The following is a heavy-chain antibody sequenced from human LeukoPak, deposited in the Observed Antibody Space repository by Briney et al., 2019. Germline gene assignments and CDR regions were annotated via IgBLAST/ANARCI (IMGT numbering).Heavy chain of an antibody. V-gene: IGHV4-4*07. J-gene: IGHJ4*02. CDR1: GGSISSYY. CDR2: IYTSGST. Sequence: PSETLSLTCTVSGGSISSYYWSWIRQPAGKGLEWIGRIYTSGSTNYNPSLKSRVTISADTSKNQFSLKLNSMTTADSAVYYCTRGAGWLIDYWGQGTLVTVSS. CDR3: TRGAGWLIDY. D-gene: IGHD3-16*01.